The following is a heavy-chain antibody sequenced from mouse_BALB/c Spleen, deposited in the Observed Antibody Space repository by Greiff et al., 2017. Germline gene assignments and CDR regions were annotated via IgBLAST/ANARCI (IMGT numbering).Heavy chain of an antibody. V-gene: IGHV5-12-2*01. Sequence: EVKLMESGGGLVQPGGSLKLSCAASGFTFSSYTMSWVRQTPEKRLEWVAYISNGGGSTYYPDTVKGRFTISRDNAKNTLYLQMSSLKSEDTAMYYCARRDYGSSTGFAYWGQGTLVTVSA. D-gene: IGHD1-1*01. CDR1: GFTFSSYT. J-gene: IGHJ3*01. CDR3: ARRDYGSSTGFAY. CDR2: ISNGGGST.